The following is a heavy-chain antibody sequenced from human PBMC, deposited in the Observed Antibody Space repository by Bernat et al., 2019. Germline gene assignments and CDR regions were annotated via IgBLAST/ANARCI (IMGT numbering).Heavy chain of an antibody. J-gene: IGHJ3*02. Sequence: EVQLLESGGGLVQPGWSLRLSCAASGFTFSSYAMSWVRQAPGKGLEWVSAISGSGGSTYYADSVKGRFTISRDNSKNTLYLQMNSLRAEDTAVYYCAKTISVIGYCSGGSCYHAFDIWGQGTMVTVSS. CDR3: AKTISVIGYCSGGSCYHAFDI. CDR1: GFTFSSYA. CDR2: ISGSGGST. V-gene: IGHV3-23*01. D-gene: IGHD2-15*01.